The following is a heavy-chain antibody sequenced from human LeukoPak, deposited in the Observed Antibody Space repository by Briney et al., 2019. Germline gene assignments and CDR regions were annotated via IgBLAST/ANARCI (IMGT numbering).Heavy chain of an antibody. D-gene: IGHD3-22*01. J-gene: IGHJ3*02. Sequence: GEPLKISCKGSGYPFTSYWIGWVRPLPGKGLEWMGIIYPDDSGVTRYSPSFQGQVTISADNSISTAYLQWSSLKASDTAMYYCARPHYYDSSGYPDAFDIWGQGTMVTVSS. V-gene: IGHV5-51*01. CDR2: IYPDDSGVT. CDR3: ARPHYYDSSGYPDAFDI. CDR1: GYPFTSYW.